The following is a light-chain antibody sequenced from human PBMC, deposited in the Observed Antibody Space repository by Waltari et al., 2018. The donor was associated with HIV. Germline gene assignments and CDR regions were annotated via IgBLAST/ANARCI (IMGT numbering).Light chain of an antibody. V-gene: IGLV1-40*01. CDR3: QSFDSSLTTSGVI. CDR2: ANI. J-gene: IGLJ2*01. Sequence: VHRYQQLPGTAPKLLIYANINRPSGVPDRFSGSKSGSSASLAITGLQAEDEAHYYCQSFDSSLTTSGVIFGGGTKLTVL.